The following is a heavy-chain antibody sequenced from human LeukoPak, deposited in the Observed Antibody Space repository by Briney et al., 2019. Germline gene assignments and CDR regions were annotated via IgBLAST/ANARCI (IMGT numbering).Heavy chain of an antibody. V-gene: IGHV4-34*01. CDR2: INHSGST. D-gene: IGHD2-15*01. CDR3: ARGPRPYCSGGSCYRRYFDL. Sequence: SETLSLTCAVYGESFSGYYWSWIRQPPGKGLEWIGEINHSGSTNYNPSLKSRVTISVDTSKNQFSLKLSSVTAADTAVYYCARGPRPYCSGGSCYRRYFDLWGRGTLVTVSS. CDR1: GESFSGYY. J-gene: IGHJ2*01.